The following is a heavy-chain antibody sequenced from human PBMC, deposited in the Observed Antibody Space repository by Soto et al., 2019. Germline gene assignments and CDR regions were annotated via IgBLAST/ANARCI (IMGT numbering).Heavy chain of an antibody. J-gene: IGHJ6*02. CDR2: IIPILGIA. D-gene: IGHD3-3*01. Sequence: SVKVSCKASGGTFSSYTISWVRQAPGQGLEWMGRIIPILGIANYAQKFQGRVTITADKSTSTAYMELSSLRSEDTAVYYCAADGRTRVTIFGVTTSYYGMDVWGQGTMVTVSS. V-gene: IGHV1-69*02. CDR3: AADGRTRVTIFGVTTSYYGMDV. CDR1: GGTFSSYT.